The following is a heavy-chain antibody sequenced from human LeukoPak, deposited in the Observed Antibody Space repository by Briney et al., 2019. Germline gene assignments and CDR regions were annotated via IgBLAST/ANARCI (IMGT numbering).Heavy chain of an antibody. CDR2: IYYSGST. CDR1: GGSISSYY. J-gene: IGHJ3*02. CDR3: ARGLGYCSGGSCYGNAFDI. Sequence: SETLSLTCTVSGGSISSYYWSWVRQPPGKGLEWIGYIYYSGSTNYNPTLKSRVTISVDTSKNQFSLKLSSVTAADTAVYYCARGLGYCSGGSCYGNAFDIWGQGTMVTVSS. V-gene: IGHV4-59*01. D-gene: IGHD2-15*01.